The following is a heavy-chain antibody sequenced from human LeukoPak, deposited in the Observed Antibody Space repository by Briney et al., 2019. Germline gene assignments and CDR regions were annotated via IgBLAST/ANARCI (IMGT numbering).Heavy chain of an antibody. CDR3: ARDPQPHSSWSGRWFDP. D-gene: IGHD6-13*01. Sequence: ASVKVSCKASGYTFTDYYMHWVRQAPGQGFEWMGWINPDSGGTNYAQKFQGRVTMTRDTSISTAFMELSRLRSNDTAVYYCARDPQPHSSWSGRWFDPWGQGTLVTVSS. V-gene: IGHV1-2*02. CDR1: GYTFTDYY. J-gene: IGHJ5*02. CDR2: INPDSGGT.